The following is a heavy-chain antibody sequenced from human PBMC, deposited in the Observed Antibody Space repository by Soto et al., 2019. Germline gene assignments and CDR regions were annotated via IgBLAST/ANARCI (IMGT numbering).Heavy chain of an antibody. Sequence: QLQLQESGPGLVKPSETQSLTCTVSGGSISSSSYYWGWIRQPPGKGLEWIGSIYYSGSTYYNPFLKSRVTISVDTSKNQFSLKLSSVIAADTAVYYCARVPVGASDSLFDYWGHGTLVTVSS. D-gene: IGHD1-26*01. V-gene: IGHV4-39*01. CDR3: ARVPVGASDSLFDY. CDR1: GGSISSSSYY. J-gene: IGHJ4*01. CDR2: IYYSGST.